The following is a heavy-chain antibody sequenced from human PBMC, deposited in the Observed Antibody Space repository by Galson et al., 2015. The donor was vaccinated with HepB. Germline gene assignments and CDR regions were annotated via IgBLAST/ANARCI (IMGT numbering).Heavy chain of an antibody. CDR2: IIPIFGTA. CDR3: ARDRSILLTGYYWEGPMDV. V-gene: IGHV1-69*13. Sequence: SVKVSCKASGGTFSSYAISWVRQAPGQGLEWMGGIIPIFGTANYAQKFQGRVTITADESTSTAYMELSSLRSEDTAVYYCARDRSILLTGYYWEGPMDVWGKGTTVTVSS. CDR1: GGTFSSYA. J-gene: IGHJ6*04. D-gene: IGHD3-9*01.